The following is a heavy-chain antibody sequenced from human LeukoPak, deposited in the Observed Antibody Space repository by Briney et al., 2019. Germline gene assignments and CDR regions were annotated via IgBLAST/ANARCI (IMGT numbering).Heavy chain of an antibody. CDR1: GFTFSSYS. CDR2: ISSSSSYI. CDR3: ARVPPPPGYYFDY. V-gene: IGHV3-21*01. Sequence: PGGSLRLSCAASGFTFSSYSMNWVRQAPGKGLEWVSSISSSSSYIYYADSVKGRFTISRDNAKNSLYLQMNSLRAEDTAVYYCARVPPPPGYYFDYWGQGTLVTVSS. J-gene: IGHJ4*02.